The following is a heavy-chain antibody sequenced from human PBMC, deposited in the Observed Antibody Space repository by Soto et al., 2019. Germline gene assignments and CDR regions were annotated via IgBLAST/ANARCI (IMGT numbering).Heavy chain of an antibody. CDR2: IYYSGST. J-gene: IGHJ4*02. CDR3: ARVGFGYYDSSGYSPGTSGQFDY. Sequence: SETLSLTCTVSGGSISSGGYYWSWIRQHPGKGLEWIGYIYYSGSTYYNPSLKSRVTISVDTSKNQFSLKLSSVTAADTAVYYCARVGFGYYDSSGYSPGTSGQFDYWGQGTLVTVSS. D-gene: IGHD3-22*01. V-gene: IGHV4-31*03. CDR1: GGSISSGGYY.